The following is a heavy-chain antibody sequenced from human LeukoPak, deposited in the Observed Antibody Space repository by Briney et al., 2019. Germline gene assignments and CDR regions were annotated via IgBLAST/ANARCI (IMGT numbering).Heavy chain of an antibody. CDR1: GGSISSGGYY. CDR2: IYHSGST. Sequence: PSKTLSLTCTVSGGSISSGGYYWSWIRQPPGKGLEWIGYIYHSGSTYYNPSLKSRVTISVDRSKNQFSLKLSSVTAADTAVYYCAREKGSSSWYRHDAFDIWGQGTMVTVSS. CDR3: AREKGSSSWYRHDAFDI. J-gene: IGHJ3*02. D-gene: IGHD6-13*01. V-gene: IGHV4-30-2*01.